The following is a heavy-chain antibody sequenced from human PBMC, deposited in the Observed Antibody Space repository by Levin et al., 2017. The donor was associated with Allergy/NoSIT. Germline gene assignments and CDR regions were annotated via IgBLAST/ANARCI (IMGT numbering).Heavy chain of an antibody. J-gene: IGHJ6*02. CDR3: ASESRGYYDSSGSYYYGMDV. CDR2: IIPIFGTA. D-gene: IGHD3-22*01. V-gene: IGHV1-69*13. Sequence: ASVKVSCKASGGTFSSYAISWVRQAPGQGLEWMGGIIPIFGTANYAQKFQGRVTITADESTSTAYMELSSLRSEDTAVYYCASESRGYYDSSGSYYYGMDVWGQGTTVTVSS. CDR1: GGTFSSYA.